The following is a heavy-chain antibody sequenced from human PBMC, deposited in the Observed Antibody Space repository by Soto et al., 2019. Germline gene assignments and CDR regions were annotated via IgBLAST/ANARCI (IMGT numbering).Heavy chain of an antibody. D-gene: IGHD2-15*01. J-gene: IGHJ6*02. CDR1: GYTFTSYD. Sequence: ASVKVSCKASGYTFTSYDINWVRQATGQGLEWMGWMNPNSGNPGYAQKFQGRVTMTRNTSISTAYMELSSLRSEDTAVYYCAGECSGGSCPHYGMDVWGQGTTVTVSS. CDR3: AGECSGGSCPHYGMDV. CDR2: MNPNSGNP. V-gene: IGHV1-8*01.